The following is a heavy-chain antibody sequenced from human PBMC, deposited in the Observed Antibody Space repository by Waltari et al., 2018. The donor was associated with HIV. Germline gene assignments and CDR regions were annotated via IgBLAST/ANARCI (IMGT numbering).Heavy chain of an antibody. D-gene: IGHD1-26*01. CDR1: GFTFTDFY. Sequence: SGFTFTDFYISWIRQAPGKGLEWVSTISSGGGTISYADSVKGRFIISRDNPKKSIYLQMNSLTAEDTAVYYCVRHSGSYYRYDGMDVWGQGTTVTVSS. J-gene: IGHJ6*02. CDR2: ISSGGGTI. V-gene: IGHV3-11*01. CDR3: VRHSGSYYRYDGMDV.